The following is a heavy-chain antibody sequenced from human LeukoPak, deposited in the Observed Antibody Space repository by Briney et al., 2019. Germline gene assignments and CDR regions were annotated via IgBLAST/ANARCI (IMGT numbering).Heavy chain of an antibody. CDR2: IYISGST. V-gene: IGHV4-61*02. J-gene: IGHJ5*02. CDR3: ARGTKYSSGWQENWFDP. Sequence: SETLSLTCTVSGGSITTGNYYWSWIRQPAGKGLEWIGRIYISGSTNYNPSLKSRVTISVDTSKNQFSLKLSSVTAADTAVYYCARGTKYSSGWQENWFDPWGQGTLVTVSS. CDR1: GGSITTGNYY. D-gene: IGHD6-19*01.